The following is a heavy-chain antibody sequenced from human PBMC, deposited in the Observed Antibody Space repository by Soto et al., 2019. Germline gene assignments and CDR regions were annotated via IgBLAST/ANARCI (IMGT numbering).Heavy chain of an antibody. Sequence: QVQVVQSGDEVKETGASVRVSCKTSGYSFTAYGISWVRQAPGQGLEWMGWISWDNGKTKYAQKVQGRVTMTTDTSTSTANMEVRSLRPDDTAIYYCARDAPPPELRFLEWHNYDYNGMDVWGQGTTVTVSS. D-gene: IGHD3-3*01. CDR1: GYSFTAYG. CDR3: ARDAPPPELRFLEWHNYDYNGMDV. CDR2: ISWDNGKT. V-gene: IGHV1-18*01. J-gene: IGHJ6*02.